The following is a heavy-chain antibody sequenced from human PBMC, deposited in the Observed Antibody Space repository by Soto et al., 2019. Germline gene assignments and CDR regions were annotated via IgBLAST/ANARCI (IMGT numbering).Heavy chain of an antibody. CDR1: GGSISSSSYY. J-gene: IGHJ4*02. CDR3: ARRGLNYYDSSGYYFDY. V-gene: IGHV4-39*01. D-gene: IGHD3-22*01. CDR2: IYYSGST. Sequence: QLQLQESGPGLVKPSETLSLTCTVSGGSISSSSYYWGWIRQPPGKGLEWIGSIYYSGSTYYNPSLKSRVTISVDTSKNQFSLKLSSVTAADTAVYYCARRGLNYYDSSGYYFDYWGQGTLVTVSS.